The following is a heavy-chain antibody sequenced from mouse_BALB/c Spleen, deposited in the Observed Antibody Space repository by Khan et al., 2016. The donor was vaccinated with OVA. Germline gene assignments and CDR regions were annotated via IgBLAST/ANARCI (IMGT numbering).Heavy chain of an antibody. CDR1: GYSITSDYA. CDR2: ITYSGGT. D-gene: IGHD1-1*01. J-gene: IGHJ2*01. V-gene: IGHV3-2*02. CDR3: ASGRLLVRYPDYFDY. Sequence: EVQLQESGPGLLKPSQSLYLTCTVSGYSITSDYAWNLIRQFPGNKLEWMVYITYSGGTTYSPYLKSRISFTLDTSSNQFFLQLNSETTEVTATYYCASGRLLVRYPDYFDYWGQGTTLTVSS.